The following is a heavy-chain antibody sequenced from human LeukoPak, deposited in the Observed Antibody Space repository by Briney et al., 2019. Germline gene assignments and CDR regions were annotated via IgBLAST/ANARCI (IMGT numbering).Heavy chain of an antibody. Sequence: ASVKVSCKASGYTFTSYGISWVRQAPGQGLEWMGWISAYNGNTNYAQKLQGRVTMTTDTSTSTAYMELRSLRSDDTAVYYCARDLFPYYYGSGSDPMTYGMDVWGQGTTVTVSS. D-gene: IGHD3-10*01. V-gene: IGHV1-18*01. CDR2: ISAYNGNT. CDR1: GYTFTSYG. CDR3: ARDLFPYYYGSGSDPMTYGMDV. J-gene: IGHJ6*02.